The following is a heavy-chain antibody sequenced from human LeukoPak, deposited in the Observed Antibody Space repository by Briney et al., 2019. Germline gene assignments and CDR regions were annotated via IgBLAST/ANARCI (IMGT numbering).Heavy chain of an antibody. D-gene: IGHD6-13*01. CDR3: VRDPPYGSSWYYYMDV. CDR2: ISGSGGST. Sequence: GGSLRLSCAASGFTFSSYAMSWVRQAPGKGLEWVSAISGSGGSTYYADSVKGRFTISRDNSKNSLYLQMDSLRVEDTAVYYCVRDPPYGSSWYYYMDVWGKGTTVTVSS. J-gene: IGHJ6*03. CDR1: GFTFSSYA. V-gene: IGHV3-23*01.